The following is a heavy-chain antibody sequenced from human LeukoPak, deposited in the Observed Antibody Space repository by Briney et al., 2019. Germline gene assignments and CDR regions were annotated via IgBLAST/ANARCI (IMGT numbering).Heavy chain of an antibody. Sequence: PGGSLRLSCAASGFTFSSYWMSWVRQAPGKGLEWVSGLSGDSSSIYYAASVKGRFTISRDNSKNMLYLQMNSLRAEDTAVYYCTRFRGSGSSTLYSFDYWGQGSLVTVAP. CDR3: TRFRGSGSSTLYSFDY. D-gene: IGHD3-10*01. J-gene: IGHJ4*02. V-gene: IGHV3-23*01. CDR2: LSGDSSSI. CDR1: GFTFSSYW.